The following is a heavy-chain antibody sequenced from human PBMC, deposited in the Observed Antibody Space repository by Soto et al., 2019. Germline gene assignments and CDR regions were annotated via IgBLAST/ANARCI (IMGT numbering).Heavy chain of an antibody. CDR3: ARERCSGGSCYPAPWFDP. J-gene: IGHJ5*02. V-gene: IGHV1-69*13. CDR2: IIPIFGTA. CDR1: GGTFSSYA. Sequence: GASVKVSCKASGGTFSSYAISWVRQAPGQGLEWMGGIIPIFGTANYAQKFQGRVTITADESTSTAYMELSSLRSEDTAVYYCARERCSGGSCYPAPWFDPWGQGTLVTVSS. D-gene: IGHD2-15*01.